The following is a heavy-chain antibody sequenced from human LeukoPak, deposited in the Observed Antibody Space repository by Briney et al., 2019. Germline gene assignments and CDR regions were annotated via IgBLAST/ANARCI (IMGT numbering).Heavy chain of an antibody. CDR2: IFYTGAT. CDR3: ARLSNDGSGYRPDY. CDR1: GGSISGYF. V-gene: IGHV4-59*08. Sequence: SETLSLTCTVSGGSISGYFWYWIRQPPGKGLEWIGHIFYTGATNYNPSFKSRVTMSLDTSKNQFSMKLNSVTAADTAVCYCARLSNDGSGYRPDYWGQGTLVTVSS. D-gene: IGHD3-22*01. J-gene: IGHJ4*02.